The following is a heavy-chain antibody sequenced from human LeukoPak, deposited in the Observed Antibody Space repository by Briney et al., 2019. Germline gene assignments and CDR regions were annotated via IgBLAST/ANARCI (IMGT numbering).Heavy chain of an antibody. CDR3: ARRYCSGGTCYGDN. V-gene: IGHV4-59*08. CDR2: IHHSGRS. J-gene: IGHJ4*02. Sequence: SETLSLTCTVSGASLSSYYWSWIRQPPGKGLEWIGYIHHSGRSTYNPSLRSRVSISVDTSKKQFSLKLNSVTAADTAVYYCARRYCSGGTCYGDNWGQGTLVTVSS. D-gene: IGHD2-15*01. CDR1: GASLSSYY.